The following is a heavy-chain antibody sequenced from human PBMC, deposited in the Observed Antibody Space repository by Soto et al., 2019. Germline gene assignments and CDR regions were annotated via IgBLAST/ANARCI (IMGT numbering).Heavy chain of an antibody. D-gene: IGHD3-9*01. Sequence: GGSLRLSCAASGFTFSSYSMNWVRQAPGKGLEWVSSISSSSSYIYYADSVKGRFTISRDNAKNSLYLQMNSLRAEDTAVYYCARDSGSHYDILTGYYYYYGMDVWGQGTTVTVSS. CDR3: ARDSGSHYDILTGYYYYYGMDV. CDR2: ISSSSSYI. V-gene: IGHV3-21*01. J-gene: IGHJ6*02. CDR1: GFTFSSYS.